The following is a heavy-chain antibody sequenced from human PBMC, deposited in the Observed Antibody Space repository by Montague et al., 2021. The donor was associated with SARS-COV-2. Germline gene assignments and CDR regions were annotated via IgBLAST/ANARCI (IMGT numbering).Heavy chain of an antibody. V-gene: IGHV4-4*07. CDR1: GASMSGYH. CDR3: ARGSEYYYHPFDY. D-gene: IGHD2/OR15-2a*01. J-gene: IGHJ4*01. Sequence: SETLSLTCTVSGASMSGYHWSWIRQPAGKALEWIGSIYSNGDTTXXPSXKSRLTMSVDTSVPQFYLKMTFVSAADTAIYYCARGSEYYYHPFDYWGHGNLVTVSS. CDR2: IYSNGDT.